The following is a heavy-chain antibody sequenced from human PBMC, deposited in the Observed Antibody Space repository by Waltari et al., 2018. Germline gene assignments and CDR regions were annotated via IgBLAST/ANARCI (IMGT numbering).Heavy chain of an antibody. Sequence: QVQLVQSGTEVKKPGASVRVSCQAHVYTYSDYYIHGVRQAPGQGLEWMAWINPYSGGTYSAQIFQGRVTMTRDTYISTAYMELGGLTSYDTAVYYCARAPDFDTWGQGTQVTVSS. CDR3: ARAPDFDT. CDR2: INPYSGGT. CDR1: VYTYSDYY. V-gene: IGHV1-2*02. J-gene: IGHJ4*02.